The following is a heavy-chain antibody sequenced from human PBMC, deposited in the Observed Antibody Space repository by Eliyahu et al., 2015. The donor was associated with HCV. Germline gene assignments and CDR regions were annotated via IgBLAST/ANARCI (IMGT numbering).Heavy chain of an antibody. D-gene: IGHD3-22*01. Sequence: QVQXVQSGAEVKKPGSSVXXSCKASGXTFXXYAISWVRQAPGQGLEXMGGIMPIFGTANYAQKFQGRVTITADESTSTAYMELSSLRSEDTAVYYCASQASYYDSSGYLQHWGQGTLVTVSS. CDR2: IMPIFGTA. CDR1: GXTFXXYA. V-gene: IGHV1-69*01. CDR3: ASQASYYDSSGYLQH. J-gene: IGHJ1*01.